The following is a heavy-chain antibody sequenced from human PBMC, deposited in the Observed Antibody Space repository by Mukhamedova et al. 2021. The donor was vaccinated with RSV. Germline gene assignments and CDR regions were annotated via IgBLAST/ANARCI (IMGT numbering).Heavy chain of an antibody. Sequence: QAPGKGLEWVSGLSGSGSSTDYADSVRGRFSISRDNSKNTVYLQMNSLRAEDTAGYYCVKDQGGYSYAFGTGDYHGLDVWGQGTTV. D-gene: IGHD5-18*01. J-gene: IGHJ6*02. V-gene: IGHV3-23*01. CDR2: LSGSGSST. CDR3: VKDQGGYSYAFGTGDYHGLDV.